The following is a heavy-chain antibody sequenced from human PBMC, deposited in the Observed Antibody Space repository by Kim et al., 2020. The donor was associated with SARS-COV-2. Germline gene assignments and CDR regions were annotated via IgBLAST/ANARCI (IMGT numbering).Heavy chain of an antibody. CDR2: ISYDGSNK. D-gene: IGHD5-18*01. Sequence: GGSLRLSCAASGFTFSSYAMHWVRQAPGKGLEWVAVISYDGSNKYYADSVKGRFTISRDNSKNTLYLQMNSLRAEDTAVYYCARDFCGYSYGFGYWGQGT. CDR1: GFTFSSYA. CDR3: ARDFCGYSYGFGY. J-gene: IGHJ4*02. V-gene: IGHV3-30-3*01.